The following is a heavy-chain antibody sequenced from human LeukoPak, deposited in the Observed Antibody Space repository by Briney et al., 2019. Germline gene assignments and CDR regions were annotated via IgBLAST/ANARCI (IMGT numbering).Heavy chain of an antibody. CDR3: ARGRHSGYDYILAY. V-gene: IGHV3-30*01. CDR1: GFTFSNYA. CDR2: ISYDGINQ. Sequence: GRSLRLSCAASGFTFSNYAIHWVRQAPGKGLEGVAFISYDGINQYYGDSVKGRFSISRDNSKNTLYLQMNSLRAEETAVYYCARGRHSGYDYILAYWGQGTLVTVSS. J-gene: IGHJ4*02. D-gene: IGHD5-12*01.